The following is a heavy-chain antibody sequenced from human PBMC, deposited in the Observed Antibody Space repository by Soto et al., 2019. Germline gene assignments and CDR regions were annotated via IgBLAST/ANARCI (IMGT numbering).Heavy chain of an antibody. V-gene: IGHV3-30*18. CDR1: GFTFSNYV. CDR3: AKRSDAYNSYVYYGMDV. Sequence: QVQLVESGGGVVQPGTSLRLSCAASGFTFSNYVMHWVRQTPGKGLEWVALILYDGSNKYYADSVKGRFTISRDNSKNTLYLKVSSMLDEDTAVYYCAKRSDAYNSYVYYGMDVWGQGTSVTVSS. J-gene: IGHJ6*02. CDR2: ILYDGSNK. D-gene: IGHD1-1*01.